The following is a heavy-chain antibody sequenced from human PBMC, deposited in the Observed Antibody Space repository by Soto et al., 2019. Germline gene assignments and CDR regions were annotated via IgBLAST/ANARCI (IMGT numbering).Heavy chain of an antibody. CDR1: GCTFSSYA. CDR3: ARASYSSSWYNWFDP. V-gene: IGHV3-30-3*01. Sequence: QVQLVESGGGVVQPGRSLRLSCAASGCTFSSYAMHWVRQAPGKGLEWVAVISYDGSNKYYADSVKGRFTISRDNSKNTLYLQMNSLRAEDTAVYYCARASYSSSWYNWFDPWGQGTLVTVSS. CDR2: ISYDGSNK. J-gene: IGHJ5*02. D-gene: IGHD6-13*01.